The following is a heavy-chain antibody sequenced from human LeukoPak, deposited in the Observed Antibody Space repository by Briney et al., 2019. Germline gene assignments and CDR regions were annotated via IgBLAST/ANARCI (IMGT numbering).Heavy chain of an antibody. V-gene: IGHV4-39*07. CDR3: ARGGWVGLYYGSGRIRNYYYYHMDV. J-gene: IGHJ6*03. CDR1: GGSTSSSSYY. D-gene: IGHD3-10*01. Sequence: SETLSLPCTVSGGSTSSSSYYWGWIRQPPGKGLEWIGEINHSGSTTYNPSLKSRLTISVDTSKNQFSLKLSSVTAADTAVYYCARGGWVGLYYGSGRIRNYYYYHMDVWGKGTTVTVSS. CDR2: INHSGST.